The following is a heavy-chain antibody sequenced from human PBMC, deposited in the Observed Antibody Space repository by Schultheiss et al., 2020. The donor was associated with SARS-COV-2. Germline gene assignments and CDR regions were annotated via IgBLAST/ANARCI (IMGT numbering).Heavy chain of an antibody. J-gene: IGHJ5*02. V-gene: IGHV3-7*01. CDR2: IKQDGSQK. CDR1: GFTFSDYY. D-gene: IGHD5-12*01. CDR3: AGGPGWLPVS. Sequence: GGSLRLSCAASGFTFSDYYMSWIRQAPGKGLEWVANIKQDGSQKNYVDSVMGRFTISRDNAKTSLYLQMSSLRAEDTAVYYCAGGPGWLPVSWGQGTLVTVSS.